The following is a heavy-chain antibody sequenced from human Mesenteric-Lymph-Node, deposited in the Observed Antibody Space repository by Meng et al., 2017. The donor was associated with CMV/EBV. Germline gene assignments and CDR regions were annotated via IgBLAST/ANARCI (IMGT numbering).Heavy chain of an antibody. D-gene: IGHD3-3*02. V-gene: IGHV3-23*01. Sequence: GGSLRLSCAASGFTFTDYAMNWVRQAPGKGLEWVSTIENRGGTTYYADSVKGRFTISRDNSKNTLYLQMSSLRAEDTATYYCAKDRWPFLEGGNWIDPWGQGTLVTVSS. CDR1: GFTFTDYA. CDR3: AKDRWPFLEGGNWIDP. CDR2: IENRGGTT. J-gene: IGHJ5*02.